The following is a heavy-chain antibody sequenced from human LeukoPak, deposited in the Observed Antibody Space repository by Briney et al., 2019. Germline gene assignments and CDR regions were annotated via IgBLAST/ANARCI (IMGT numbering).Heavy chain of an antibody. V-gene: IGHV5-51*01. CDR2: IFPVDSDT. Sequence: GESLKISCKASGYSFVSYWIGWVRQKPGKGLEWMGIIFPVDSDTRYSPSFQGQVTISADKSISTAYLQWSSLKASDTAMYYCARKTYGSVSYDAFDIWGQGTMVTVSS. D-gene: IGHD3-10*01. J-gene: IGHJ3*02. CDR1: GYSFVSYW. CDR3: ARKTYGSVSYDAFDI.